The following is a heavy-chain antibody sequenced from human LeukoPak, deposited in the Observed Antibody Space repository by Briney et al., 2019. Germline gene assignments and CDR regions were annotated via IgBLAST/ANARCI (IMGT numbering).Heavy chain of an antibody. CDR1: GFTFSSYS. CDR3: ARDSDSSSSGRFDP. D-gene: IGHD6-6*01. V-gene: IGHV3-21*01. J-gene: IGHJ5*02. Sequence: GGSLRLSCAASGFTFSSYSMNWVRQAPGKGLEWVSSISSSSSCIYYADSVKGRFTISRDNAKNSLYLQMNSLRAEDTAVYYCARDSDSSSSGRFDPWGQGTLVTVSS. CDR2: ISSSSSCI.